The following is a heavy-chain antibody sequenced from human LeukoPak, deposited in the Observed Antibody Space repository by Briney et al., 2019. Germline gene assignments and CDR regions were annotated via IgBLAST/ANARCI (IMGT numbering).Heavy chain of an antibody. J-gene: IGHJ5*01. CDR1: GESFSGYF. CDR3: ARRPRGVIIKAWFDS. Sequence: SETLSLTCAVYGESFSGYFWRWIRQPPGKGLEWIGDVGHSGSADYNPSLKSRVTISADPSKSQFSLKLTSVTAADTAVYYCARRPRGVIIKAWFDSWGQGTLVTVSS. CDR2: VGHSGSA. D-gene: IGHD3-10*01. V-gene: IGHV4-34*01.